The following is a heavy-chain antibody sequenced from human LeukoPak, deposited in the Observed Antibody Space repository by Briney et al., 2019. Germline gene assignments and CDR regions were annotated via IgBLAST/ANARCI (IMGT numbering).Heavy chain of an antibody. D-gene: IGHD2/OR15-2a*01. CDR1: GASVSTSH. CDR3: SEGYFEPFAH. J-gene: IGHJ4*02. V-gene: IGHV4-59*02. CDR2: LSYTGKT. Sequence: SETLSLTCVVSGASVSTSHWNWIRQVPGKGLEWIGCLSYTGKTDYNPSLTGRVTIPFGTSENQVSLKLRSVSAADTGVYYCSEGYFEPFAHWGQGARVTVSS.